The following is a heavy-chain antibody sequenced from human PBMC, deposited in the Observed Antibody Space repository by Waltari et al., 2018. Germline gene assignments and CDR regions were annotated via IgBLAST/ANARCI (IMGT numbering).Heavy chain of an antibody. CDR1: GYNFASYW. Sequence: EVQLVQSGAEVKKPGESLKISCSGSGYNFASYWIAWVRQMPGKGLGWMGAVYPGDSDTTYSPSFRGRVTISADKSINTAYLQRSSLRASDSAMYYCARLAAPGGSLGSHVDFWGQGTLVTVSS. D-gene: IGHD3-16*01. J-gene: IGHJ4*02. V-gene: IGHV5-51*01. CDR2: VYPGDSDT. CDR3: ARLAAPGGSLGSHVDF.